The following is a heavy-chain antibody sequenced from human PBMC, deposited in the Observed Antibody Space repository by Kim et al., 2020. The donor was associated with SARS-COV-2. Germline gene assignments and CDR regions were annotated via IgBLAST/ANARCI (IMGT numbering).Heavy chain of an antibody. CDR3: ARDLQNHELRFLEWRPFDY. Sequence: GGSLRLSCAASGFTFSSYSMNWVRQAPGKGLEWVSSISSSSSYIYYADSVKGRFTISRDNAKNSLYLQMNSLRAEDTAVYYCARDLQNHELRFLEWRPFDYWGQGTLVTVSS. CDR1: GFTFSSYS. D-gene: IGHD3-3*01. V-gene: IGHV3-21*01. CDR2: ISSSSSYI. J-gene: IGHJ4*02.